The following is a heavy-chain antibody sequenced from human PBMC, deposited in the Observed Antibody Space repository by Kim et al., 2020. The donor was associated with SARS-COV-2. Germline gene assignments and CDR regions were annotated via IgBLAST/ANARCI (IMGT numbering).Heavy chain of an antibody. D-gene: IGHD3-22*01. CDR3: ARAYSSRYYDSSGYSDY. Sequence: ASVKVSCKASGYTFTSYYMHWVRQAPGQGLEWMGIINPSGGSTSYAQKFQGRVTMTRDTSTSTVYMELSSLRSEDTAVYYCARAYSSRYYDSSGYSDYWGQGTLVTVSS. V-gene: IGHV1-46*01. J-gene: IGHJ4*02. CDR2: INPSGGST. CDR1: GYTFTSYY.